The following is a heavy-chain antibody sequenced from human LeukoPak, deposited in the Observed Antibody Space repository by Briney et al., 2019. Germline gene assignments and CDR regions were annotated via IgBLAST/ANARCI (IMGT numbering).Heavy chain of an antibody. CDR3: ARVYYSNSYDYWYFDL. Sequence: PSETLSLTCTVSGGSIRSYYWSWIRQPPGKGLEWIGYIYYSGSTNYNPSLKSRVTISVDTSKNQFSLKLSSATAADTAVYYCARVYYSNSYDYWYFDLWGRGTLVTVSS. CDR2: IYYSGST. CDR1: GGSIRSYY. V-gene: IGHV4-59*01. D-gene: IGHD6-13*01. J-gene: IGHJ2*01.